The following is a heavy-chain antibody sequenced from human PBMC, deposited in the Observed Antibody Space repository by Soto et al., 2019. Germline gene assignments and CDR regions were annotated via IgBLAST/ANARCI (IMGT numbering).Heavy chain of an antibody. CDR2: INSNSGGT. CDR1: AYTFTGYY. CDR3: ARRYCTNGVCYNVFDI. V-gene: IGHV1-2*04. J-gene: IGHJ3*02. Sequence: ASVKVSCKASAYTFTGYYMHWVRQAPGQGLEWMGWINSNSGGTKYAQKFQGWVTMTWDTSISTAYMELSRLRSDDTAVYYCARRYCTNGVCYNVFDIWGQGTMVTVS. D-gene: IGHD2-8*01.